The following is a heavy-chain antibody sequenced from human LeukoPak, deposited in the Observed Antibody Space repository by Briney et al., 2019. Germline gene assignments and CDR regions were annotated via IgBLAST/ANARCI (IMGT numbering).Heavy chain of an antibody. CDR2: INTDGSTT. CDR3: STLKYVTSGTLK. J-gene: IGHJ4*02. Sequence: PGGSLRLSCVASGFTFSSYWMHWVRQAPGKGLVWVSRINTDGSTTTYAGSVKGRFTISRDNAKNTLFPQMNSLRAEGTAVYYCSTLKYVTSGTLKWGQGTLATVSS. D-gene: IGHD1/OR15-1a*01. CDR1: GFTFSSYW. V-gene: IGHV3-74*01.